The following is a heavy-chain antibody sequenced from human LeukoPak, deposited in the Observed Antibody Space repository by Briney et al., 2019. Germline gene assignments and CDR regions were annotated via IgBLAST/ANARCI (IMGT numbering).Heavy chain of an antibody. CDR1: GGSIRSYY. D-gene: IGHD6-19*01. Sequence: PSETLSLTCTVSGGSIRSYYWSWIRQPPGKGLEWIGYIYYSGNTNYNPSLKSRVTISVDTSKNQFSLKLSSVTAADTAVYYCARNSSGWAYPFYYWGQGNLVTGS. V-gene: IGHV4-59*01. CDR3: ARNSSGWAYPFYY. CDR2: IYYSGNT. J-gene: IGHJ4*02.